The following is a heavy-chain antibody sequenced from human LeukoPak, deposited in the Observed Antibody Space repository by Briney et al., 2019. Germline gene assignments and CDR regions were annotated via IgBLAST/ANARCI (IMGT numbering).Heavy chain of an antibody. Sequence: ASVKVSFKASGGTFSIYAISWVRQAPGQGLEWMGGIIPIFGTANYAQKFQGRVTITTDESTSTAYMELSSLRSEDTAVYYCAKSLGSTPTHLNYWGQGTLVTVSS. CDR3: AKSLGSTPTHLNY. CDR2: IIPIFGTA. J-gene: IGHJ4*02. D-gene: IGHD1-26*01. CDR1: GGTFSIYA. V-gene: IGHV1-69*05.